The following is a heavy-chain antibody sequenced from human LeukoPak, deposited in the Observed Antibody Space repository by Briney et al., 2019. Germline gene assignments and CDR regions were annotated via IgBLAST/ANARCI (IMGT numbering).Heavy chain of an antibody. Sequence: ASVKVSCKASGYTFTGYYMHWVRQAPGQGLEWMGWINPNSGGTNYAQKFQGRVTMTRDTSISTAYMELSRLRSDDTAVYYCASPPGYCSGGSCYRYYYMDVWGKGTTVTISS. D-gene: IGHD2-15*01. CDR1: GYTFTGYY. CDR2: INPNSGGT. V-gene: IGHV1-2*02. J-gene: IGHJ6*03. CDR3: ASPPGYCSGGSCYRYYYMDV.